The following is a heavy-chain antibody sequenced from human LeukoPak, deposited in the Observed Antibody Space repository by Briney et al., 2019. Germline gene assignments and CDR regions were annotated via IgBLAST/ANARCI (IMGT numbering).Heavy chain of an antibody. CDR2: IYYSGST. CDR1: GGSISSGGYY. V-gene: IGHV4-31*03. CDR3: ARVGGYCSSTSCYTIDY. J-gene: IGHJ4*02. D-gene: IGHD2-2*02. Sequence: SQTLSLTCTVSGGSISSGGYYWSWLRQHPGKGLEWIGYIYYSGSTYYNPSLKSRVTISVDTSKNQFSLKLSSVTAADTAVYYCARVGGYCSSTSCYTIDYWGQGTLVTVSS.